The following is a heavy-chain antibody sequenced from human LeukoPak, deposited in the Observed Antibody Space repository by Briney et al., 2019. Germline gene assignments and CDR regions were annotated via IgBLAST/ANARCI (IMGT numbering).Heavy chain of an antibody. D-gene: IGHD6-19*01. Sequence: SETLSLTCAVYGGSFSGYYWSWIRQPPGKGLEWIGEINHSGSTNYNPSLKSRVTISVDTSKNQSSLKLSSVTAADTAVYYCARGRSSGWYFDYWGQGTLVTVSS. CDR3: ARGRSSGWYFDY. CDR2: INHSGST. J-gene: IGHJ4*02. V-gene: IGHV4-34*01. CDR1: GGSFSGYY.